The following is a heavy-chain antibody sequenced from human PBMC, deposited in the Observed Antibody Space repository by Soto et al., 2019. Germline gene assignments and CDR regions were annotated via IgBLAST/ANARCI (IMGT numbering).Heavy chain of an antibody. J-gene: IGHJ4*02. CDR1: GFTFSTYA. Sequence: PGGSLRLSCAASGFTFSTYAMAWVRQAPGKGLEWVAAISGSGVSTYYADSVKGRFTISRDNSKNTLYLQMNSLRAEDTAVYYCARGTVHFDYWGQGTLVTVSS. CDR2: ISGSGVST. D-gene: IGHD4-17*01. CDR3: ARGTVHFDY. V-gene: IGHV3-23*01.